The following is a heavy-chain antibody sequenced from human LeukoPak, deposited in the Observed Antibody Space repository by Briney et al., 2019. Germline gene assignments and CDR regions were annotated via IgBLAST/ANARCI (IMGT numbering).Heavy chain of an antibody. CDR1: GFTFDDYA. CDR2: ISWNSGSI. CDR3: AKGIVGVSRNFDY. J-gene: IGHJ4*02. D-gene: IGHD1-26*01. Sequence: GGSLRLSCAASGFTFDDYAMHWVRQAPGKGLEWVSGISWNSGSIGYADSVKGRFTISRDNAKNSLYLQMNSLRAEDTALYYCAKGIVGVSRNFDYWGQGTLVTVSS. V-gene: IGHV3-9*01.